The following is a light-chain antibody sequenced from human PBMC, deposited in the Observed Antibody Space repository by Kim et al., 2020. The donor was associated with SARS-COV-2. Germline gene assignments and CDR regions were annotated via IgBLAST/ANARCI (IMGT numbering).Light chain of an antibody. CDR2: SNN. CDR1: SSNIGSNT. Sequence: QSVLTQPPSASGTPGQRVTISCSGSSSNIGSNTVNWYQQLPGTAPKLLIYSNNQRPSGVPDRFSGSKSGTSASLAISGLQSEDEADYYCAAWDDSLNGAVFGGGNQLTVL. CDR3: AAWDDSLNGAV. J-gene: IGLJ2*01. V-gene: IGLV1-44*01.